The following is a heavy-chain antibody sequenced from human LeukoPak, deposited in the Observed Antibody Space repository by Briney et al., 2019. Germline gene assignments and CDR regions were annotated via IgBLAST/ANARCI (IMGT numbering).Heavy chain of an antibody. V-gene: IGHV3-33*01. J-gene: IGHJ4*02. D-gene: IGHD6-19*01. CDR2: IWYDGSNK. Sequence: GGSLRLSCAASGFSFSTYAMHWVRQAPGKGLEWVAMIWYDGSNKHYADSVKGRFTISRDNSKNTLSLQLNSLKAEDTAIYYCAGDPPHSGWAFNYWGQGTLVTVSS. CDR1: GFSFSTYA. CDR3: AGDPPHSGWAFNY.